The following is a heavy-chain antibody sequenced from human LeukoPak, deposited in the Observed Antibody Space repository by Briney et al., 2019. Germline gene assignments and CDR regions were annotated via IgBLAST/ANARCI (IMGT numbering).Heavy chain of an antibody. D-gene: IGHD3-22*01. V-gene: IGHV3-53*01. CDR2: IYADGQT. J-gene: IGHJ4*02. CDR3: ANYYYDKDDDF. CDR1: GFSVSDKS. Sequence: GGSLRLSCAVSGFSVSDKSLSWVRQAPGKGLEWVSLIYADGQTFYSESVKGRFAISRDTSKNTLFLQMNSLRVEDTAMYFCANYYYDKDDDFWGQGTLSPSPQ.